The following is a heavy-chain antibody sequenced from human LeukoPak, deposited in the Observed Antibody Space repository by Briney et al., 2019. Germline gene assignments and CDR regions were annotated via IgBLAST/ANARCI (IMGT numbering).Heavy chain of an antibody. CDR2: IIPIFGTA. D-gene: IGHD6-13*01. Sequence: ASVKVSCKASGGTFSSYAISWVRQAPGQGLGWMGRIIPIFGTANYAQKFQGRVTITADKSTSTAYMELSSLRSEDTAVYYCARDAPDSIAAAGTEYYYYYYMDVWGKGTTVTVSS. J-gene: IGHJ6*03. CDR1: GGTFSSYA. V-gene: IGHV1-69*06. CDR3: ARDAPDSIAAAGTEYYYYYYMDV.